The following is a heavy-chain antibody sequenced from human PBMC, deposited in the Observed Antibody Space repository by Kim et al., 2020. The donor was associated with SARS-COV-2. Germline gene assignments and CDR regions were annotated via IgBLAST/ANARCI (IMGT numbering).Heavy chain of an antibody. J-gene: IGHJ6*02. D-gene: IGHD2-21*02. V-gene: IGHV3-30*04. CDR1: GFTFSSYA. Sequence: GGSLRLSCAASGFTFSSYAMHWVRQAPGKGLEWVAVISCDGSNKYYADSVKGRFTISRDNSKNTLYLQMNSLRAEDTAVYYCARELIVRIVVVTATPFYYYYGMDVWGQGTTVTVSS. CDR3: ARELIVRIVVVTATPFYYYYGMDV. CDR2: ISCDGSNK.